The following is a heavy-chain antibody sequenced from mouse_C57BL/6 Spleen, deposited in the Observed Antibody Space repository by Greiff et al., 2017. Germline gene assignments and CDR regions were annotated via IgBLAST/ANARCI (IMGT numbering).Heavy chain of an antibody. CDR3: ARPGGLYYFDY. D-gene: IGHD4-1*01. J-gene: IGHJ2*01. CDR2: IYPGDGDT. Sequence: VQLQQSGPELVKPGASVKISCKASGYAFSSSWMNWVKQRPGKGLEWIGRIYPGDGDTNYNGKFKGKATLTADKSSSTAYMQLSSLTSEDSAVYFCARPGGLYYFDYWGQGTTLTVSS. CDR1: GYAFSSSW. V-gene: IGHV1-82*01.